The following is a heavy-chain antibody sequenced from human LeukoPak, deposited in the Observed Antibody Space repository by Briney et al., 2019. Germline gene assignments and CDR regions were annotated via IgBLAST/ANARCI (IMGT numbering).Heavy chain of an antibody. V-gene: IGHV3-9*03. CDR3: AKDIERGYSSSSYFVY. D-gene: IGHD6-13*01. CDR2: ISWNIGSI. CDR1: GFTFDDYA. J-gene: IGHJ4*02. Sequence: GGSLRLSCAASGFTFDDYAMHWVRQAPGKGLEWVPGISWNIGSIGYADSVKGRFTISRDNAKNSLYLQMNSLRAEDMALYYWAKDIERGYSSSSYFVYWGQGTLVTVSS.